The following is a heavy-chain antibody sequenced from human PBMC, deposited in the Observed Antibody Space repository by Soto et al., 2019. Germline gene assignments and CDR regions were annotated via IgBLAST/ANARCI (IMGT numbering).Heavy chain of an antibody. CDR2: IYYSGST. CDR3: ARRYGGNFDY. Sequence: SXTLSLSCTVSGGSISSYYWSWIRQPPGKGLEWIGYIYYSGSTNYNPSLKSRVTISVDTSKNQFSLKLSSVTAADTAVYYCARRYGGNFDYWGQGTQVTVSS. J-gene: IGHJ4*02. CDR1: GGSISSYY. D-gene: IGHD3-16*01. V-gene: IGHV4-59*01.